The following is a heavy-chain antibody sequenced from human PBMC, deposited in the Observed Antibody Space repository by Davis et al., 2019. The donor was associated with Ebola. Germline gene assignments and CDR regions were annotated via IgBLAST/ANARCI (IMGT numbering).Heavy chain of an antibody. CDR1: GYTFTSYG. V-gene: IGHV1-69*13. D-gene: IGHD2-8*02. CDR3: ARDDDCTGGVCSRGDYYYYGMDV. CDR2: IIPIFGTA. Sequence: SVKVSCKASGYTFTSYGISWVRQAPGQGLEWMGGIIPIFGTANYAQKFQGRVAITADESTSTAYMELSSLRSEDTAVYYCARDDDCTGGVCSRGDYYYYGMDVWGQGTTVTVSS. J-gene: IGHJ6*02.